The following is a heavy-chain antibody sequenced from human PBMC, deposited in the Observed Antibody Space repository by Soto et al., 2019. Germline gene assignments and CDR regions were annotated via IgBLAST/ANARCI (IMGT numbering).Heavy chain of an antibody. CDR2: ISGSGGST. V-gene: IGHV3-23*01. J-gene: IGHJ4*02. Sequence: EVQLLESGGGLVQPGGSLRLSCAASGFTFSSYAMSWVRQAPGKGLEWVSAISGSGGSTYYADSVKGRFTISRDNSKNTLYLQMNSLRAEDMAVYYCANGGRGFGEHSDYWGQGTLVTVSS. CDR3: ANGGRGFGEHSDY. CDR1: GFTFSSYA. D-gene: IGHD3-10*01.